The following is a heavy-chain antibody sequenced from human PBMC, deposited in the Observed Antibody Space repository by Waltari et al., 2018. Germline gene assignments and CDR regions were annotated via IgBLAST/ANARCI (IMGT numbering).Heavy chain of an antibody. V-gene: IGHV3-7*04. J-gene: IGHJ4*02. Sequence: EVQLVESGGGLVQPGGSLRLSCAASGFTFSNFCMSWASPAPGKGLGWVANINQYGSVEYYVDSVKGRFTISRDNAKNSLYLQMNSLRAEDTAVYYCQRGDYWGQGTLVTVSS. CDR2: INQYGSVE. CDR1: GFTFSNFC. CDR3: QRGDY.